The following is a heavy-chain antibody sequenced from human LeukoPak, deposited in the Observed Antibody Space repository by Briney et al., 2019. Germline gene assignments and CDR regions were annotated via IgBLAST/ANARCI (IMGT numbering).Heavy chain of an antibody. Sequence: PGGSLRLSCAASGFTFSSYWMHWVRQAPGKGLVWVSRINSDGSSTSYADSVKGRFTISRDNAKNTLCLQMNSLRAEDTAVYYCAREGTTVTTYYFDYWGQGTLVTVSS. CDR2: INSDGSST. D-gene: IGHD4-17*01. CDR1: GFTFSSYW. CDR3: AREGTTVTTYYFDY. V-gene: IGHV3-74*01. J-gene: IGHJ4*02.